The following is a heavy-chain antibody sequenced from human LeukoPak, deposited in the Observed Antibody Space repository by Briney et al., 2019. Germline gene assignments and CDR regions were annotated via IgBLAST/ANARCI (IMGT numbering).Heavy chain of an antibody. CDR2: IKQDESEK. CDR1: GFSFSNYW. V-gene: IGHV3-7*03. J-gene: IGHJ4*02. CDR3: ARLVGDVTTWDC. D-gene: IGHD1-26*01. Sequence: GGSLRLSSTASGFSFSNYWMSWVRQAPGKGLEWVASIKQDESEKYYVDSVKGRFTTSRDNAKSSLYLQMNALRGEDTAVYYCARLVGDVTTWDCWGQGTLVTVSS.